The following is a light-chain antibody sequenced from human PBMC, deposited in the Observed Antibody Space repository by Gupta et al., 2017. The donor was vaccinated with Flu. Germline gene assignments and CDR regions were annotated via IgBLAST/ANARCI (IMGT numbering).Light chain of an antibody. CDR2: DDS. Sequence: GKTSMITGGGDNIKCKTVHWYQQMPGQAPVLVVYDDSHRPSGIPERFSGSNSGSTATLTISRVEAGDEADYYCQVWDTTNHSHVFGAGTRVSVL. CDR1: NIKCKT. V-gene: IGLV3-21*03. CDR3: QVWDTTNHSHV. J-gene: IGLJ1*01.